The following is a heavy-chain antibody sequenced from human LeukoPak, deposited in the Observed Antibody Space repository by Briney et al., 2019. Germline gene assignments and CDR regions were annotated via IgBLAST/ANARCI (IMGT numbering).Heavy chain of an antibody. CDR3: TTDFGVPDSPVGY. CDR1: GFTFSNAW. V-gene: IGHV3-15*01. J-gene: IGHJ4*02. CDR2: IKSKTDGGTT. D-gene: IGHD1-14*01. Sequence: GGSLRLSCAASGFTFSNAWMSWVHQAPGKGLEWVGRIKSKTDGGTTDYAAPVKGRFTISRDDSKNTLYLQMNSLKTEDTAVYYCTTDFGVPDSPVGYWGQGTLVTVSS.